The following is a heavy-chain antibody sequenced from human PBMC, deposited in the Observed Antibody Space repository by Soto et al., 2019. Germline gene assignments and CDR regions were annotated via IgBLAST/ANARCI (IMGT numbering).Heavy chain of an antibody. J-gene: IGHJ5*02. Sequence: SETLSLTCTVSGGSISSYYWSWIRQPPGKGLEWIGYIYYSGGTNYNPSLKSRVTISVDTSKNQFSLKLSSVTAADTAVYYCARLLSMPSPYNWFDPWGQGTLVTVSS. V-gene: IGHV4-59*01. D-gene: IGHD2-2*01. CDR1: GGSISSYY. CDR3: ARLLSMPSPYNWFDP. CDR2: IYYSGGT.